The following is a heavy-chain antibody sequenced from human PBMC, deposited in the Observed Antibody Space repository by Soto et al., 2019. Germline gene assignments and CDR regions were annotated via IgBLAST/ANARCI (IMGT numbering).Heavy chain of an antibody. CDR2: ISAYNGNT. Sequence: GASVKVSCKASGYTFTNFGISWVRQAPGQGLEWMGWISAYNGNTDYADSVRGRFTISRDSSRNTVYLQMNSLRPEDTAVYYCARVQSDSNGWYHFDYWGRGTLVTVSS. CDR3: ARVQSDSNGWYHFDY. D-gene: IGHD6-19*01. J-gene: IGHJ4*02. V-gene: IGHV1-18*01. CDR1: GYTFTNFG.